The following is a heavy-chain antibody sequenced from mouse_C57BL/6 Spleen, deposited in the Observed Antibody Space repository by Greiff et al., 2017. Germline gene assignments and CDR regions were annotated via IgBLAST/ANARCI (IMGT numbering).Heavy chain of an antibody. D-gene: IGHD3-2*02. CDR1: GYSFTSYY. V-gene: IGHV1-66*01. Sequence: VQLQQSGPELVKPGASVKISCKASGYSFTSYYIHWVKQRPGQGLEWIGWIYPGSGNTKYNEKFKGKATLTADTSSSTAYMQLSSLTSEESAVYYCAREGDSSGYWFAYWGQGTLVTVSA. CDR3: AREGDSSGYWFAY. J-gene: IGHJ3*01. CDR2: IYPGSGNT.